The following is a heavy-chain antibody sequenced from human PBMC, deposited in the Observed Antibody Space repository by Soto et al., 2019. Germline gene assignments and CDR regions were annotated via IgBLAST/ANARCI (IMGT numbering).Heavy chain of an antibody. CDR1: SGSISVEQR. Sequence: QMQLQESGPGLVKPSETLSLICTVSSGSISVEQRWTWVRQPPGKGLEWIGEIHHSGSTNENPSLRSRVTMSVDKPKNQFSLKLNSVTAADTAVYFCARSFGWYAIDHWGQGTLVIVSS. CDR2: IHHSGST. D-gene: IGHD6-19*01. CDR3: ARSFGWYAIDH. J-gene: IGHJ4*02. V-gene: IGHV4-4*02.